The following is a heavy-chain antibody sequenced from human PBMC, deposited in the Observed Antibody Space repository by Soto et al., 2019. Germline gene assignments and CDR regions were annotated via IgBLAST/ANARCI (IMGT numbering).Heavy chain of an antibody. J-gene: IGHJ4*01. CDR3: AREGGSGWYYYDY. CDR1: GGSFCGYS. D-gene: IGHD6-19*01. Sequence: PSETLSLTCAVNGGSFCGYSRTWIRQAPGKGLDWIGEINYTGTTNYSPSLKSRVTLSVDTSKNQFSLELRSVSAADTAVYYCAREGGSGWYYYDYWGHGTQVTVSS. V-gene: IGHV4-34*01. CDR2: INYTGTT.